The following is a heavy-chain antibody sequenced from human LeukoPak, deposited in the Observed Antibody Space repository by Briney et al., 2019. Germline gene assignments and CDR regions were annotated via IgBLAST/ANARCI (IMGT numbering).Heavy chain of an antibody. CDR1: GFTFSSYS. J-gene: IGHJ6*02. Sequence: GGSLRLSCAASGFTFSSYSMNWVRQAPGKGLEWVSSISSSSSYIYYADSVRGRFTISRDNAKNSLYLQMNSLRAEDTAVYYCARVLNRPHGMDVWGQGTTVTVSS. D-gene: IGHD1-14*01. CDR2: ISSSSSYI. CDR3: ARVLNRPHGMDV. V-gene: IGHV3-21*01.